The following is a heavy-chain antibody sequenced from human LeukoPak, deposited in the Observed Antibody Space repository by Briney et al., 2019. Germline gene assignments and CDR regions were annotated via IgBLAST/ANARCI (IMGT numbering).Heavy chain of an antibody. Sequence: GGSLRLSCAASGFTFSSYAMSWVRQAPGKGLEWVSAISGSGGSTYYADSVKGRFTISRDNSKNTLYLQMNSLRAEDTAVYYCARAMTTAPSRRAFDVWGQGTKVTVSS. CDR2: ISGSGGST. J-gene: IGHJ3*01. CDR1: GFTFSSYA. D-gene: IGHD4-17*01. V-gene: IGHV3-23*01. CDR3: ARAMTTAPSRRAFDV.